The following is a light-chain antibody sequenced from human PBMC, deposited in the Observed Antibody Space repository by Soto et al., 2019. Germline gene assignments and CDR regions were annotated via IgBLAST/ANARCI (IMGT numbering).Light chain of an antibody. CDR1: SSNVGGNA. CDR2: SND. V-gene: IGLV1-44*01. CDR3: VSWDDSLNRPV. Sequence: QSVLTQPPSESVTPGQGVTISCSGGSSNVGGNAVNWYLQLPGSAPKLLIYSNDQRPSGVPDRFSGSKSGSSATLAISGLQSDDESDYYCVSWDDSLNRPVFGGGTQLTVL. J-gene: IGLJ2*01.